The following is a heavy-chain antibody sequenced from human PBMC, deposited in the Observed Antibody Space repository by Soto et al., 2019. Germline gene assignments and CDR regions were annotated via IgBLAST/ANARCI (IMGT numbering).Heavy chain of an antibody. D-gene: IGHD6-19*01. Sequence: ASVKVSCKASGYTFTSYYMHWVRQAPGQGLEWMGIISASGGSTSYAQKFQGRVTMTTDTSTSTVYMELRSLRSDDTAVYYCASYSSGWLSFDYWGQGTLVTVSS. CDR3: ASYSSGWLSFDY. J-gene: IGHJ4*02. CDR2: ISASGGST. CDR1: GYTFTSYY. V-gene: IGHV1-46*01.